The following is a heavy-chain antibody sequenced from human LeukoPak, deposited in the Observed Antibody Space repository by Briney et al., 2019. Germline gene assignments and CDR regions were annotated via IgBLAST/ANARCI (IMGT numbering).Heavy chain of an antibody. CDR1: GFTFRSYW. CDR2: INPDGSTT. V-gene: IGHV3-74*01. J-gene: IGHJ4*02. Sequence: GGSLSLSCAASGFTFRSYWMHWIRQARGKGRVCVSRINPDGSTTSYADSARGRFTISRDNAKNTLYLQMNNLRADDMAVYYCGSDLSLCYWGQGALGTVSS. CDR3: GSDLSLCY.